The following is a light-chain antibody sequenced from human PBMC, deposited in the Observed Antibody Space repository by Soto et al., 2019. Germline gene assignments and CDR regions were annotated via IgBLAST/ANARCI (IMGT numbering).Light chain of an antibody. Sequence: QSALTQPASVSGSPGQSITISCTGTSSDVGGYNYVSWYQQHPGKAPELMIYEVSNRPSGVSNRFSGSKSGNTASLTISGLQGEDEADYYCSSYTSSSNWVFGGGTKVTVL. CDR2: EVS. J-gene: IGLJ3*02. CDR1: SSDVGGYNY. CDR3: SSYTSSSNWV. V-gene: IGLV2-14*01.